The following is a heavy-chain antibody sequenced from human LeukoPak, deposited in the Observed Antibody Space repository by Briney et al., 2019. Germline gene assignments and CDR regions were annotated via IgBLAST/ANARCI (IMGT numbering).Heavy chain of an antibody. CDR3: AREPVPGSGYPDY. CDR2: ISYDRSNK. J-gene: IGHJ4*02. D-gene: IGHD3-3*01. Sequence: GGSLRLSCAASGFTFSSYAMHWVRQAPGKGLEWVAVISYDRSNKYYADSVKGRFTISRDNSKNTLYLQMNSLRAEDTAVYYCAREPVPGSGYPDYWGQGTLVTVSS. V-gene: IGHV3-30-3*01. CDR1: GFTFSSYA.